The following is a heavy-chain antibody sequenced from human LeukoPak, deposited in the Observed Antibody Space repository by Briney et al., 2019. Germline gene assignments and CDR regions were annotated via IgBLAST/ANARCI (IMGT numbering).Heavy chain of an antibody. V-gene: IGHV5-51*01. CDR2: IYPGDSDT. J-gene: IGHJ4*02. CDR3: ARATGGAYSYVLRGFDY. D-gene: IGHD5-18*01. Sequence: GESLKISCKGSGYSFTSYWIGWVRQMPGKGLEWMGIIYPGDSDTRYSPSFQGQVTISADKSISTAYLQWSSLKASDTAMYYCARATGGAYSYVLRGFDYWGQGTLVTVSS. CDR1: GYSFTSYW.